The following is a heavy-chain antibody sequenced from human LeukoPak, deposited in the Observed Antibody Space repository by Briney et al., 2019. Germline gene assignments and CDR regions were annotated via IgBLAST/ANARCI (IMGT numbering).Heavy chain of an antibody. J-gene: IGHJ5*02. V-gene: IGHV1-8*01. CDR1: GYTFTSYD. CDR3: ARGSVTSGGWFDP. CDR2: MNPNSGNT. Sequence: RASVKVSCKAFGYTFTSYDINWVRQATGQGLEWMGWMNPNSGNTGYAQKFQGRVTMTRNTSISTAYMELSSLRSEDTAVYYCARGSVTSGGWFDPWGQGTLVTVSS. D-gene: IGHD3-16*01.